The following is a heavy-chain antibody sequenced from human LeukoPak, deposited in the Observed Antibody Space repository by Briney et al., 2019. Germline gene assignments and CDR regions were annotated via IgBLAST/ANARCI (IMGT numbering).Heavy chain of an antibody. CDR2: IYYSGST. J-gene: IGHJ3*02. D-gene: IGHD2-2*01. V-gene: IGHV4-39*01. CDR3: ARSGYCSSTSCSHRAFDI. Sequence: SETLSLTCTVYGGSFTAYYWGWIRQPPGKGLEWIGSIYYSGSTYYNPSLKSRVTISVDTSKNQFSLKLSSVTAADTAVYYCARSGYCSSTSCSHRAFDIWGQGTMVTVSS. CDR1: GGSFTAYY.